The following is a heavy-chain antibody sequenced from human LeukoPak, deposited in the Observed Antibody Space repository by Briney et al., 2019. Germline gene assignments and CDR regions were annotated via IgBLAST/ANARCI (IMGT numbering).Heavy chain of an antibody. CDR2: INHSGST. CDR1: GGPFSGYY. D-gene: IGHD5-12*01. CDR3: ARVQWLPYIDY. J-gene: IGHJ4*02. V-gene: IGHV4-34*01. Sequence: SEALSLTCAVYGGPFSGYYWSWIRQPPGKGLEWIGEINHSGSTNYNPSLKSRVTISVDTSKNQFSLKLSSVTAADTAVYYCARVQWLPYIDYWGQGTLVTVSS.